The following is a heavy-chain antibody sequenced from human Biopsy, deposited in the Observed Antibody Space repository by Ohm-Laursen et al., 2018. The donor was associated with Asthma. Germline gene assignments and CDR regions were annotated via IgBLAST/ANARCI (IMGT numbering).Heavy chain of an antibody. J-gene: IGHJ4*02. CDR2: GGSYYDGGLK. CDR1: GFTFSNYG. D-gene: IGHD3-3*01. CDR3: ARDVMEWYLPAFDF. Sequence: SLRLSCAASGFTFSNYGMHWVRQAPGKELEWVAVGGSYYDGGLKYYADSVNGRFTVSRDDSKNTLYLQMNSLRPDDTAVYYCARDVMEWYLPAFDFWGQGTLVTVSS. V-gene: IGHV3-30*03.